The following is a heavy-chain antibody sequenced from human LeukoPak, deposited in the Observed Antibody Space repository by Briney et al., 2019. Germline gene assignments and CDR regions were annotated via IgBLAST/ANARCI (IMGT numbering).Heavy chain of an antibody. CDR3: ATDARIVGATLDY. J-gene: IGHJ4*02. CDR2: ISSSSSYI. Sequence: GGSLRLSCAASGFTFSSYSMNWVRQAPGKGLEWVSSISSSSSYIYYADSVKGRFTISRDNAKNSLYLQMNSLRAEDTAVYYCATDARIVGATLDYWGQGTLVTVSS. CDR1: GFTFSSYS. D-gene: IGHD1-26*01. V-gene: IGHV3-21*01.